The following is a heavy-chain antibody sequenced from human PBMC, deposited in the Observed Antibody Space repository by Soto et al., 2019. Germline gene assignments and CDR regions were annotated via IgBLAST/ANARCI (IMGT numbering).Heavy chain of an antibody. V-gene: IGHV3-23*01. CDR1: GFTFNNYV. CDR3: XXXXXXXWFLSPIAH. CDR2: XXXXXXXX. Sequence: EVQLLDSGGDLVQPGGSLRLSCAASGFTFNNYVMSWVRQAPGKGLEWVXAXXXXXXXXXXXXSVXGRFTVSRDNSKXXXXXXXXXXXXXXXXXXXXXXXXXXXWFLSPIAHWGQGTLVTVSS. J-gene: IGHJ4*02. D-gene: IGHD3-3*01.